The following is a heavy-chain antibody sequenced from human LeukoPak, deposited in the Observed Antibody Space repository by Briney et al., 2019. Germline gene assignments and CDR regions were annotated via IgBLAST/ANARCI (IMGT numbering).Heavy chain of an antibody. CDR3: TRGGVVVPTGWFDP. V-gene: IGHV3-49*04. CDR1: GFTFGDYA. D-gene: IGHD2-2*01. CDR2: IRSKAYGGTT. Sequence: GRSLRLSCTASGFTFGDYAMSWVRQAPGKGLEWVGFIRSKAYGGTTEYAASVKGRFTISRDDSKSIAYLQMNSLKTEDTAVYYCTRGGVVVPTGWFDPRGQGTLVTVSS. J-gene: IGHJ5*02.